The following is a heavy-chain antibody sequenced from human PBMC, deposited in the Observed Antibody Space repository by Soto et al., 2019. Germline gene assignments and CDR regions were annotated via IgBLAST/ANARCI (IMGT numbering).Heavy chain of an antibody. CDR3: ARQIAVAGTWTRTRDPYYFDY. J-gene: IGHJ4*02. D-gene: IGHD6-19*01. Sequence: SVKVSCKASGGTFSSYAISWVRQAPGQGLEWMGGIIPIFGTANYAQKFQGRVTITADESTSTAYMELSSLRSEDTAVYYCARQIAVAGTWTRTRDPYYFDYWGQGTLVTVSS. CDR2: IIPIFGTA. V-gene: IGHV1-69*13. CDR1: GGTFSSYA.